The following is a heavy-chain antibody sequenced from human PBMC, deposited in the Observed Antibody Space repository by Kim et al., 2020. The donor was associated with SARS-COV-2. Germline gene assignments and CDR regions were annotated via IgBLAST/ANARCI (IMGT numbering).Heavy chain of an antibody. V-gene: IGHV7-4-1*02. CDR1: GYSFTTYA. CDR3: ARARFCSGAKCYGDH. CDR2: IHTDTGNP. J-gene: IGHJ4*02. Sequence: ASVKVSCKASGYSFTTYAIKWVRQAPGQWLEWMGWIHTDTGNPTYAQGFTGRFVFSLDTSVSTAYLQISSLTAEDTAVYFCARARFCSGAKCYGDHWGQGTLVTVSS. D-gene: IGHD2-15*01.